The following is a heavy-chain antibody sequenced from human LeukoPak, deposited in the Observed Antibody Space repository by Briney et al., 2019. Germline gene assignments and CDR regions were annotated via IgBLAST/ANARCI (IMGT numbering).Heavy chain of an antibody. V-gene: IGHV3-23*01. J-gene: IGHJ4*02. CDR3: AKDQPTRPID. CDR1: KFIVSDNC. CDR2: ISGSGGST. Sequence: GGSLRLSCVGSKFIVSDNCMSWVRQAPGKGLEWVSAISGSGGSTYYADSVKGRFTISRDNSKNTLYLQMNSLRAEDTAVYYCAKDQPTRPIDWGQGTLVTVSS.